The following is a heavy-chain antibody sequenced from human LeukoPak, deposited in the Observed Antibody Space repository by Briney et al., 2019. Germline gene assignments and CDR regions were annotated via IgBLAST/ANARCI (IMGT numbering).Heavy chain of an antibody. CDR2: IYYSGST. CDR3: ARQVDIVVHWFDP. D-gene: IGHD2-15*01. V-gene: IGHV4-39*01. Sequence: SETLSLTCTVSGGSISSSSYYWGWIRQPPGKGLEWIGSIYYSGSTYYNPSLKSRVTISVDTSKNQFSLELSSVTAADTAVYYCARQVDIVVHWFDPWGQGTLVTVSS. J-gene: IGHJ5*02. CDR1: GGSISSSSYY.